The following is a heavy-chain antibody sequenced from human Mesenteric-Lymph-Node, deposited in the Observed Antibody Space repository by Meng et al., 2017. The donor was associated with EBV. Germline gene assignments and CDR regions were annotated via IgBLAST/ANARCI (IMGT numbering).Heavy chain of an antibody. Sequence: EEQLLGGGGGVVQPGGSRSISCAASGFTFSSYAMTWVRQAPGKGLEWVSGVSGSGASTYYADSVKGRFTISRDDSKNALYLQMNSLRAEDTAVYYCAKTHYDSWGYFDYWGHGILVTVSS. CDR3: AKTHYDSWGYFDY. D-gene: IGHD3-22*01. CDR1: GFTFSSYA. V-gene: IGHV3-23*01. J-gene: IGHJ4*01. CDR2: VSGSGAST.